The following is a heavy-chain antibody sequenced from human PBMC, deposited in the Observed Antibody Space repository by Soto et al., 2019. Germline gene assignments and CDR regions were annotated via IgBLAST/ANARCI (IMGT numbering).Heavy chain of an antibody. CDR2: INQDGGVT. CDR3: ARYYRGSGRYFFDY. V-gene: IGHV3-7*03. D-gene: IGHD6-19*01. Sequence: GGSLRLSCVASGFTFISSFMGWIRQAPGKGLEWVANINQDGGVTYYVDSVGGRFTISRDNTKDSLYLQMNSLRGEDTAIYYCARYYRGSGRYFFDYWGQGTPVTVSS. J-gene: IGHJ4*02. CDR1: GFTFISSF.